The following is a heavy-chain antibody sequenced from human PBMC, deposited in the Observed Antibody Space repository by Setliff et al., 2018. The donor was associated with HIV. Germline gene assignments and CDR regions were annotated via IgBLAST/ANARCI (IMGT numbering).Heavy chain of an antibody. Sequence: ASVKVSCKASGYTFTGYYMHWVRQAAGQGLEWMGWINPNSGGTNYAQKFQGRVTMTRDTSISTAYMELSRLRSDDTAVYYCAREIFPQGIVVVFDAFDIWGQGTMVTVSS. V-gene: IGHV1-2*02. D-gene: IGHD3-22*01. J-gene: IGHJ3*02. CDR3: AREIFPQGIVVVFDAFDI. CDR2: INPNSGGT. CDR1: GYTFTGYY.